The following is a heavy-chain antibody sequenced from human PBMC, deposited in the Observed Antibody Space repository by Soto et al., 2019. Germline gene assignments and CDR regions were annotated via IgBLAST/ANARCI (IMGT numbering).Heavy chain of an antibody. CDR2: IRSKANSYAT. Sequence: GGSLRLSCAASGFTFSGSAMHWVRQASGKGLEWVGRIRSKANSYATAYAASVKGRFTISRDDSKNTAYLQMNSLKTEDTAVYYCTRRGYYGSGSYYKNIDDAFDIWGQGTMVTVSS. D-gene: IGHD3-10*01. J-gene: IGHJ3*02. V-gene: IGHV3-73*01. CDR1: GFTFSGSA. CDR3: TRRGYYGSGSYYKNIDDAFDI.